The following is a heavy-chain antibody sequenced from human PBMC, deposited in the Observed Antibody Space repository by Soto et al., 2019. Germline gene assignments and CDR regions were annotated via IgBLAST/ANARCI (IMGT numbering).Heavy chain of an antibody. V-gene: IGHV3-15*01. Sequence: EVQLVESGGGLVKPGGSLRLSCAASGFTFTNAWMIWVRQAPGKGLEWVGRIKSNSDGGTTEYAAPVKGRFTVSRDDSTNTLSQQRDSLKTEDTAVYYWSDCSGRGRIACYGIHDIWGQGTMVTVSS. CDR3: SDCSGRGRIACYGIHDI. CDR1: GFTFTNAW. J-gene: IGHJ3*02. CDR2: IKSNSDGGTT. D-gene: IGHD2-2*01.